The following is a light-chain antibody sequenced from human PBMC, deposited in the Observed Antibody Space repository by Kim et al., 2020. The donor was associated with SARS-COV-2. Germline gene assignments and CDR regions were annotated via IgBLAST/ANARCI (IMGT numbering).Light chain of an antibody. CDR3: QSWDSSTVV. CDR1: KLGDKY. J-gene: IGLJ2*01. V-gene: IGLV3-1*01. CDR2: QDS. Sequence: SYELTQPPSVSVSPGQTASITCSGDKLGDKYSCWYQQKPGQSPVLVIYQDSKRPSGIPERFSGSNSGNTATLTIIGTQAMDEADYYCQSWDSSTVVFGGGNKLTVL.